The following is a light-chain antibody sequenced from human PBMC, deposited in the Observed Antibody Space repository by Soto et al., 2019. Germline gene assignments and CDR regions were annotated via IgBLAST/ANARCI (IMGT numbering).Light chain of an antibody. J-gene: IGLJ1*01. V-gene: IGLV2-14*01. CDR2: EVT. Sequence: VLTHPAAVSGSAGQSIAISCTGSISDVGIYNYVSWYQQHPGKVPKLIIYEVTSRPSGVSIRFSGSKSGNTASLTISGLQPEDEADYYCSSYTTSSTRVFGTGTKVTVL. CDR3: SSYTTSSTRV. CDR1: ISDVGIYNY.